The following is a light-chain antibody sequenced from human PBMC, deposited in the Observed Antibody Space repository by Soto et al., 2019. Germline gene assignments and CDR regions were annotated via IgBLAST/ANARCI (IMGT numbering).Light chain of an antibody. V-gene: IGKV1-6*01. CDR3: LQDYNYPHT. Sequence: AIQMTQSPSSLSASVGDRVTITCRASQGISTNLGWYQQKPGKAPKLLIYTASSLKSGVPSRFSGKGSGTEFTLTVSSQQPEDFETYYCLQDYNYPHTFGQGTKLEIK. CDR2: TAS. CDR1: QGISTN. J-gene: IGKJ2*01.